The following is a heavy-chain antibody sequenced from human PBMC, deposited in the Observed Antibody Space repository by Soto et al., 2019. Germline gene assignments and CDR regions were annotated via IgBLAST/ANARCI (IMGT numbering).Heavy chain of an antibody. CDR1: GFSLSTSGVG. V-gene: IGHV2-5*01. CDR2: IYWNDDK. D-gene: IGHD1-26*01. Sequence: SGPTLVKPTQPLTLTCTFSGFSLSTSGVGVGWIRQPPGKALEWLALIYWNDDKRYSPSLKSRLTITKDTSKNQVVLTMTNMDPVDTATYYCAHSPYSGSYYANFDYWGQGTLVTVSS. CDR3: AHSPYSGSYYANFDY. J-gene: IGHJ4*02.